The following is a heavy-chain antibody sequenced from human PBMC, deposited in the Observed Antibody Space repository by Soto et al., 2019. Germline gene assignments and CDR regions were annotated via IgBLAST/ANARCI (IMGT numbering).Heavy chain of an antibody. J-gene: IGHJ6*02. D-gene: IGHD1-1*01. CDR3: ASPRNLYYYYGMDV. Sequence: QLQLQESGPGLVKPSETLSLTCTVSGGSISSSSYYWGWIRQPPGKGLEWIGSIYYSGSTYYNPSLKSRVTISVDTSKNQFSLKLSSVTAADTAVYYCASPRNLYYYYGMDVWGQGTTVTVSS. CDR1: GGSISSSSYY. V-gene: IGHV4-39*01. CDR2: IYYSGST.